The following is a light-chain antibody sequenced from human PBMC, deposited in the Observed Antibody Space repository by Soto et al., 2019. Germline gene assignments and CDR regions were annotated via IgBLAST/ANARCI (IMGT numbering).Light chain of an antibody. CDR1: QSVTHW. CDR3: HQYHSSSST. V-gene: IGKV1-5*01. J-gene: IGKJ1*01. Sequence: DIQMTQSPSTLSASVGDRVTITCRASQSVTHWLAWYQQRPGKAPKLLIYDASTLERGVPSRFSGSGSGTDFTLTISSLQVDDFATYYCHQYHSSSSTLGQGTKVDIK. CDR2: DAS.